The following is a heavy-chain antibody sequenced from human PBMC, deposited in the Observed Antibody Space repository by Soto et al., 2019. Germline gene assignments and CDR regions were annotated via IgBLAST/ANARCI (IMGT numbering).Heavy chain of an antibody. CDR2: IIPIFGTA. J-gene: IGHJ3*02. CDR3: ARGFSGYSYGFTGWPDI. CDR1: GGTFSSYA. Sequence: SVKVSCKASGGTFSSYAISWVRQAPGQGLEWMGGIIPIFGTANYAQKFQGRVTITADESTSTAYMELSSLRSEDTAVYYCARGFSGYSYGFTGWPDIWGQGTMVTVSS. D-gene: IGHD5-18*01. V-gene: IGHV1-69*13.